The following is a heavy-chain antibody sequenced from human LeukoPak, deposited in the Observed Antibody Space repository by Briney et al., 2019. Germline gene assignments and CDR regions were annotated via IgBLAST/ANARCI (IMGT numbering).Heavy chain of an antibody. J-gene: IGHJ4*02. CDR3: ARGGSGTPLGY. CDR2: ISAYNGNT. D-gene: IGHD1-7*01. Sequence: GASVKVSCKGSCYTFTSYGISWVRQTPGQGLEWMGWISAYNGNTNYAQKLQRRVTMTTDTSTSTAYMELRSLRSDDTAVYYCARGGSGTPLGYWGQGTLVTVSS. CDR1: CYTFTSYG. V-gene: IGHV1-18*01.